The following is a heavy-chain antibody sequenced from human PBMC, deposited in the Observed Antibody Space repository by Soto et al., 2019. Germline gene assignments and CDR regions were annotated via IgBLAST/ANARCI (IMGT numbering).Heavy chain of an antibody. CDR2: ISPSSGAT. Sequence: ASVKVSCKASGYTFTDSYIHWVRQAPGKGVEWMGWISPSSGATQYAQKCQGWVTVTRYTSTSTVYLYVSRLKSDGSAVYYCARELYDEGPSGLDVWGQGTTVTVSS. D-gene: IGHD3-22*01. J-gene: IGHJ6*02. CDR3: ARELYDEGPSGLDV. V-gene: IGHV1-2*04. CDR1: GYTFTDSY.